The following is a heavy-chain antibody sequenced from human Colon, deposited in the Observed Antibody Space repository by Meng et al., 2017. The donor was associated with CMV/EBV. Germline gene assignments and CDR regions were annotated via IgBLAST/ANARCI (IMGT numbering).Heavy chain of an antibody. V-gene: IGHV4-39*07. J-gene: IGHJ4*02. CDR3: ARISGGGACCGADY. CDR2: IHNSGST. Sequence: SETLSLTCTVSGGSISSSSYYWGWIRQPPGKGLEWIGSIHNSGSTHYSPSLKSRVTMSVDTSKNQLSLKLTSVTAADTAVYYCARISGGGACCGADYWGQGTLVTVSS. CDR1: GGSISSSSYY. D-gene: IGHD2-21*02.